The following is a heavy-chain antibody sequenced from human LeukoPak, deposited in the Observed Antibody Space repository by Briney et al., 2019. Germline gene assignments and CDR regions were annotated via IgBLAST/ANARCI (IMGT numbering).Heavy chain of an antibody. CDR1: GINFADYA. CDR2: ISADGGST. Sequence: QSGGSLRLSCVVSGINFADYAMHWVRQPPGKGLEWVSLISADGGSTFSADSVKGRFSISRDNSKNSLYLQMNSLRSEDTAMYYCGKESGNFHYWGEGPLVGVSS. J-gene: IGHJ4*02. CDR3: GKESGNFHY. V-gene: IGHV3-43*02. D-gene: IGHD3-10*01.